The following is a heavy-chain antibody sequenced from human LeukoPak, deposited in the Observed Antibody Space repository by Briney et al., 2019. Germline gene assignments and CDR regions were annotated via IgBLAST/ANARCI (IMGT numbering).Heavy chain of an antibody. J-gene: IGHJ4*02. CDR2: ISACNGNT. CDR1: GYTLTRYG. V-gene: IGHV1-18*01. Sequence: GASVKVSCKASGYTLTRYGLTWVRQAPGQGLEWMGWISACNGNTNYAQKLQDRVSMTTDSSTNTAYMELRSLRSDDTAVYYCARYSAAGRTYYFDYWGQGTLVTVSS. D-gene: IGHD6-13*01. CDR3: ARYSAAGRTYYFDY.